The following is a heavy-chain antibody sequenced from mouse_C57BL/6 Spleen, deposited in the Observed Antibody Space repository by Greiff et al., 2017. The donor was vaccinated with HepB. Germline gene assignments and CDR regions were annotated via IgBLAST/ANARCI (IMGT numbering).Heavy chain of an antibody. Sequence: EVQLQQSGAELVRPGASVTLSCTASGFNIKDDYMHWVKQKPEQGLEWIGWIDPENGDTESASKFQGKATITADTSSNTSYLRLSSLTSVDTAVYYCTTPRSSSPFDFWGQGTTLTVSS. D-gene: IGHD1-1*01. CDR2: IDPENGDT. J-gene: IGHJ2*01. V-gene: IGHV14-4*01. CDR3: TTPRSSSPFDF. CDR1: GFNIKDDY.